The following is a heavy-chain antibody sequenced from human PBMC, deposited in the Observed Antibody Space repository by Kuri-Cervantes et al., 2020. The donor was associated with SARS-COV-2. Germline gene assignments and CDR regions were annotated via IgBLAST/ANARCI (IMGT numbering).Heavy chain of an antibody. Sequence: ASVKVSCKASGYTFTSYGISWVRQAPGQGLEWMGWISAYNGNTNYAQKLQGRVTMTTDTSTSTAYMELRSLRSDDTAVYYYARGGDIVATISFHFYAVDVWGQGTTVTVSS. D-gene: IGHD5-12*01. CDR3: ARGGDIVATISFHFYAVDV. CDR2: ISAYNGNT. V-gene: IGHV1-18*01. J-gene: IGHJ6*02. CDR1: GYTFTSYG.